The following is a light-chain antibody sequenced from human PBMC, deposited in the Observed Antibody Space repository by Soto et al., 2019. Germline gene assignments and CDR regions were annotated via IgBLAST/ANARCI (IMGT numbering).Light chain of an antibody. CDR3: SSYTSSSTLLYV. J-gene: IGLJ1*01. CDR2: DVS. CDR1: SSDVGGYNY. Sequence: QSALTQPASVSGSPGQSITISCTGTSSDVGGYNYVSWYQQHPGKAPKLMIYDVSNRPSGVSNRFSGSKSGNTASLTISGLQAEYEADYYCSSYTSSSTLLYVFGTGNKVTVL. V-gene: IGLV2-14*01.